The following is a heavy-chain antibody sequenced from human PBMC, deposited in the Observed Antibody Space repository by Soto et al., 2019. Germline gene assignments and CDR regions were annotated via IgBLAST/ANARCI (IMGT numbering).Heavy chain of an antibody. CDR1: GGIFTNNA. V-gene: IGHV1-69*01. Sequence: QVQVVQSGAEVKKPGSSVKVSCKVSGGIFTNNAISWVRQAPGQGLEWLGGVIPLFDTAYYAQIFRGRLRISRGGGTATGYLGPNGLKTAEHAVYFWGDRGHNDGYNFYHGMDVWGQGTTVTVS. J-gene: IGHJ6*02. D-gene: IGHD3-16*01. CDR3: GDRGHNDGYNFYHGMDV. CDR2: VIPLFDTA.